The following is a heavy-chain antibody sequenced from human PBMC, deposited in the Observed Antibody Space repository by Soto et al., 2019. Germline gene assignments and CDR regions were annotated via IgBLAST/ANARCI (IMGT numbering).Heavy chain of an antibody. J-gene: IGHJ3*02. V-gene: IGHV4-31*03. CDR2: IYYSGST. Sequence: PSETLSLTCTVSGGSISSGGYYWSWIRQHPGKGLEWIGYIYYSGSTYYNPSLKSRVTISVDTSKNQFSLKLSSVTAADTAVYYCARQVVVVTPDAFDIWGQRTIVTVSS. CDR3: ARQVVVVTPDAFDI. D-gene: IGHD3-22*01. CDR1: GGSISSGGYY.